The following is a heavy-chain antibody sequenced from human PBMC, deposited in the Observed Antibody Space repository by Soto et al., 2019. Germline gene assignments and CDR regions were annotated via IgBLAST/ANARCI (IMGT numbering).Heavy chain of an antibody. V-gene: IGHV4-4*07. CDR2: IDASGNT. Sequence: SETLSLTCTVSVDSITTYYWSWIRQPAGKGLEWIGRIDASGNTNYNPSLNSRVTMSIDTSKRQFSLKLTSVTAADTAIYYCARYSNNWFQTEGMDVWGQGTTVTVSS. CDR3: ARYSNNWFQTEGMDV. CDR1: VDSITTYY. D-gene: IGHD6-13*01. J-gene: IGHJ6*02.